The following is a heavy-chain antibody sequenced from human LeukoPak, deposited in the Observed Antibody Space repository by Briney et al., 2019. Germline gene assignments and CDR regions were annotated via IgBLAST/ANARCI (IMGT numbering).Heavy chain of an antibody. CDR1: VYSISSGYY. CDR3: ARRGGSYHSGQNNWFDP. CDR2: IYHSGST. D-gene: IGHD1-26*01. Sequence: SETLSLTCAVSVYSISSGYYWGWSRQPPGKGLGWIGSIYHSGSTYYNPSLKSRVNISVDHSKNQFSLQLSYVTAADTAVYYCARRGGSYHSGQNNWFDPWGQGTLVTVSS. J-gene: IGHJ5*02. V-gene: IGHV4-38-2*01.